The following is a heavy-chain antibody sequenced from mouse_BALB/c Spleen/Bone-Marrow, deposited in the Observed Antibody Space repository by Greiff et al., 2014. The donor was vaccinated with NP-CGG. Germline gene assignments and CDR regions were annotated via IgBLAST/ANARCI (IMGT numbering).Heavy chain of an antibody. Sequence: EVNVVESGGDLVKPGGSLKLSCAASGFTFSGFGMSWVRQSPDKRLEWVATIGVGGTYTYYPDSVMGRFTISRDNAKNTLYLRMSSLKSEDTAMYYCARPFTTVVATVFAYWGQGTLVTVSA. CDR2: IGVGGTYT. D-gene: IGHD1-1*01. CDR3: ARPFTTVVATVFAY. J-gene: IGHJ3*01. V-gene: IGHV5-6*01. CDR1: GFTFSGFG.